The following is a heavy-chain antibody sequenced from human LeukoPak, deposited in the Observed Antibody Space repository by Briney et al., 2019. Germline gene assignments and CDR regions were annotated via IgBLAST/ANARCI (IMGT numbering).Heavy chain of an antibody. V-gene: IGHV3-15*01. Sequence: GGSRRLSCAASGFTFSSAWMTWVRQAPGKGLEWVGLIKSKTDGGTTDYAAPVKGRFTISRDDSKNTVYLLMDSLKTEDTAVYYCTTIGYCRSTSCYGFDNSGQGTLVTVSP. CDR1: GFTFSSAW. CDR2: IKSKTDGGTT. CDR3: TTIGYCRSTSCYGFDN. J-gene: IGHJ4*02. D-gene: IGHD2-2*01.